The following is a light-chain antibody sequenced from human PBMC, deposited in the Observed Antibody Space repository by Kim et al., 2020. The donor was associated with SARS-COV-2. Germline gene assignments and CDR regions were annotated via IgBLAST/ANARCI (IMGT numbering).Light chain of an antibody. CDR3: QQSFVAEWT. CDR2: AAS. Sequence: DIQMTQSPSSLSASIGDRVIITCRASQSLKKYLNWYQQKPGKAPKLLIYAASTLQSGVPTRFSGSGSETDFNLNINSLEPQDFATYYCQQSFVAEWTFGQGTKVDIK. V-gene: IGKV1-39*01. J-gene: IGKJ1*01. CDR1: QSLKKY.